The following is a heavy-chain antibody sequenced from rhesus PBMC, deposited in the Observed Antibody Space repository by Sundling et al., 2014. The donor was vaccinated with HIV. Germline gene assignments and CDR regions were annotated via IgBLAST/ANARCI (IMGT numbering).Heavy chain of an antibody. CDR1: GGSISSSDW. Sequence: QVQLQESGPAVVKPSETLSLTCAVSGGSISSSDWWTWIRQSPGKGLEWIGGIYGSGGSNYLNPSLKSRVTLSVDTSKNQFSLKLSSVTAADTAVYYCARHRGYCTSGSCYVLDCDVWGQGALVTVSS. J-gene: IGHJ1*01. V-gene: IGHV4-93*02. CDR3: ARHRGYCTSGSCYVLDCDV. CDR2: IYGSGGSN. D-gene: IGHD2-2*01.